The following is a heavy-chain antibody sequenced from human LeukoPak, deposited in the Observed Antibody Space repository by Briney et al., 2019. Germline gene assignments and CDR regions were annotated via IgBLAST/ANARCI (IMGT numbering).Heavy chain of an antibody. V-gene: IGHV3-30*02. J-gene: IGHJ5*02. CDR3: AKNRGYYYGSGSYHHNWFDP. Sequence: GGSLRLSCAASGFTFSSYGMHWVRQAPGKGLEWVAFIRYDGSNKYYADSVKGRFTISRDNSKNTLYLQMNSLRAEDTAVYYCAKNRGYYYGSGSYHHNWFDPWGQGTLVTVSS. CDR1: GFTFSSYG. D-gene: IGHD3-10*01. CDR2: IRYDGSNK.